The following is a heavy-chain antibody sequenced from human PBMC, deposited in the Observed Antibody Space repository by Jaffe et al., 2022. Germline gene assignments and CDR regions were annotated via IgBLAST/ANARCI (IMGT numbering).Heavy chain of an antibody. D-gene: IGHD3-22*01. CDR1: GFTFSIYG. CDR2: IRFDGSTK. CDR3: VKDRSSGYYAS. V-gene: IGHV3-30*02. J-gene: IGHJ5*02. Sequence: QVQLVESGGGVVQPGGSLRLSCVASGFTFSIYGMHWVRQGPGKGLEWVAFIRFDGSTKYYADSVKGRFTISRDNSRNALYVQMNTLRAEDTAVYYCVKDRSSGYYASWGQGTLVTVSS.